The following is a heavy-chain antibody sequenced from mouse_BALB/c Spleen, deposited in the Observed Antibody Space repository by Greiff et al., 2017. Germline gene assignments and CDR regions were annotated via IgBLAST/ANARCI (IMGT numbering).Heavy chain of an antibody. D-gene: IGHD2-1*01. J-gene: IGHJ2*01. V-gene: IGHV3-6*02. CDR1: GYSITSGYY. Sequence: EVQLVESGPGLVKPSQSLSLTCSVTGYSITSGYYWNWIRQFPGNKLEWMGYISYDGSNNYNPSLKNRISITRDTSKNQFFLKLNSVTTEDTATYYCARGGVYYGNYYFDYWGQGTTLTVSS. CDR2: ISYDGSN. CDR3: ARGGVYYGNYYFDY.